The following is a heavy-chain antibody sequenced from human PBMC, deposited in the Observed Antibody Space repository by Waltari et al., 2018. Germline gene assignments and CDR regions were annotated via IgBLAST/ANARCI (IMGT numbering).Heavy chain of an antibody. V-gene: IGHV4-39*01. CDR2: IYYSGST. CDR1: GGSISSSSYY. J-gene: IGHJ4*02. CDR3: ARRKVTMVRGTRGHFDY. D-gene: IGHD3-10*01. Sequence: QLQLQESGPGLVKPSETLSLTCTVSGGSISSSSYYWGWIRQPPGKGLEWIGSIYYSGSTYYNPALQSRVTIAVDTAKNQFSLKLSSVTAADTAVYYCARRKVTMVRGTRGHFDYWGQGTLVTVSS.